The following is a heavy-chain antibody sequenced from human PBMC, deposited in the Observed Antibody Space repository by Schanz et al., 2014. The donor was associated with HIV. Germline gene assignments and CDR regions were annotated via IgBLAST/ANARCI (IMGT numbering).Heavy chain of an antibody. J-gene: IGHJ5*02. Sequence: EVHLVNSGGGLVQPGGSLRLSCVASGFIFSSYDMHWVRQGTGEGPEWVSAIGTGGDTYYSGSVKGRFTISRDNSKNTLYLQMTSLRVEDTAVYYCTGGLYYDSVPFDPWGQGTLVTVSS. V-gene: IGHV3-13*01. CDR3: TGGLYYDSVPFDP. CDR1: GFIFSSYD. D-gene: IGHD3-22*01. CDR2: IGTGGDT.